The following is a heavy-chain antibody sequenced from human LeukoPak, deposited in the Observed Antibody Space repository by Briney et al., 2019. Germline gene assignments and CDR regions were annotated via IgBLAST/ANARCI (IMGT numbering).Heavy chain of an antibody. CDR2: IIPIFGTA. J-gene: IGHJ5*02. Sequence: ASVKVSCKASGGTFSSYAISWVRQAPGQGLEWTGGIIPIFGTANYAQRFQGRVTITADKSTSTAYMELSSLRSEDTAVYYCASGQDIVVVPAAMEGYWFDPWGQGTLVTVSS. V-gene: IGHV1-69*06. CDR3: ASGQDIVVVPAAMEGYWFDP. D-gene: IGHD2-2*01. CDR1: GGTFSSYA.